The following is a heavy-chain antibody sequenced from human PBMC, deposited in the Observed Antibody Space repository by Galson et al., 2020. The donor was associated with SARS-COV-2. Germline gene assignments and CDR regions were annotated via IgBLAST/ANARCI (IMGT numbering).Heavy chain of an antibody. CDR2: ISISGSTT. J-gene: IGHJ4*02. CDR1: GFTFSDYY. V-gene: IGHV3-11*01. D-gene: IGHD6-19*01. CDR3: ARVGGGSSGWLDY. Sequence: GESLKISCAASGFTFSDYYMSWIRQAPEKGLEWVSYISISGSTTYYADSVKGRFTISRDNSWNSVYLQMNGLRAEDTGIYYCARVGGGSSGWLDYWGQGILVTVSS.